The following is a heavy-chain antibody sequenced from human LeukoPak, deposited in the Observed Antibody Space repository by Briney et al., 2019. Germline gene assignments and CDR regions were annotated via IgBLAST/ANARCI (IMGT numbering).Heavy chain of an antibody. V-gene: IGHV3-7*01. CDR2: IKQDGSEK. Sequence: GGSLRLSCAASGFTFSSYWMSWVRQAPGKGLEWVANIKQDGSEKYYVDSVKGRFTISRDNAKNSLYLQMNSLRAEDTAVYYCAKKARITMVRGVPFDIWGQGTMVTVSS. D-gene: IGHD3-10*01. CDR3: AKKARITMVRGVPFDI. J-gene: IGHJ3*02. CDR1: GFTFSSYW.